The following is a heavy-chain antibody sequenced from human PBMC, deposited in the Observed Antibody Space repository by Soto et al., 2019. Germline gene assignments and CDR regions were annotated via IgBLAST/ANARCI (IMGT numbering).Heavy chain of an antibody. CDR2: IYWNDDE. D-gene: IGHD4-17*01. V-gene: IGHV2-5*01. J-gene: IGHJ5*02. CDR3: IHSYSGDPPAAES. Sequence: SGPTLVNPTQTLTLTCTFSGFSLTSSGEGVGWIRQPPGKAPGWLALIYWNDDERYSPSLESRLTITKDTSQDQVVLTVTNMDPVATDTYFCIHSYSGDPPAAESWGQGTLVTVSS. CDR1: GFSLTSSGEG.